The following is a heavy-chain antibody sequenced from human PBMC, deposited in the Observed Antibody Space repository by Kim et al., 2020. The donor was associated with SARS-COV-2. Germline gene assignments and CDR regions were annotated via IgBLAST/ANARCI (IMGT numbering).Heavy chain of an antibody. D-gene: IGHD2-21*02. Sequence: SETLSLTCSVSGASISSGGYYWNWIRQFPGGGLQWIGYIYYNGGPSYNPSLKGRPSISLDTSNNRFSLRLSSVTAADTAVYYCARDQGGGGDYYGYGLWG. CDR1: GASISSGGYY. V-gene: IGHV4-31*03. CDR2: IYYNGGP. CDR3: ARDQGGGGDYYGYGL. J-gene: IGHJ2*01.